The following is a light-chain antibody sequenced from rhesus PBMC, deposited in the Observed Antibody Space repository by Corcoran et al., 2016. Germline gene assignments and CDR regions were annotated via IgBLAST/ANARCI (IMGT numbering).Light chain of an antibody. CDR3: QQENYWSCS. V-gene: IGKV3-17*02. Sequence: EIVMTQSPATLSLSLGERATLSCRASQSFINRLAWHQQKPGQPPRLLIYGASRRVTGFPDRFSGSGAGTDFTLTISSLEPEDVAFYFCQQENYWSCSFGQGTKVEIK. J-gene: IGKJ2*01. CDR2: GAS. CDR1: QSFINR.